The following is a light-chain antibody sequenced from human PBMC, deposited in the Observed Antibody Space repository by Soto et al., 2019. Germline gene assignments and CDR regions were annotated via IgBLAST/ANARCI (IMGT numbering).Light chain of an antibody. CDR3: SSYTTSNTRQIV. V-gene: IGLV2-14*03. CDR1: SSDVGGYNY. CDR2: DVS. J-gene: IGLJ1*01. Sequence: QSVLTQPASVSGSPGQSITISRTGTSSDVGGYNYVSWYQHHPGKAPKLMIYDVSNRPSGVSNRFSGSKSGNTASLTISGLQPEDEADYYCSSYTTSNTRQIVLGTGTKLTVL.